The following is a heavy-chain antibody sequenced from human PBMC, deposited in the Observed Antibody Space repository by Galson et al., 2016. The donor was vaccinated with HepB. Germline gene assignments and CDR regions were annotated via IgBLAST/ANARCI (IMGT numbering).Heavy chain of an antibody. J-gene: IGHJ4*02. CDR3: ARGSDVTCRGGDCTLDY. CDR1: GYTFSTYA. CDR2: INGGNGNT. V-gene: IGHV1-3*01. D-gene: IGHD2-21*02. Sequence: SVKVSCKASGYTFSTYAIYWVRXXPGQSLEWMGWINGGNGNTKFSHKFQGRVSFTSDTSASTAYIELSSLRSEDTAVFYCARGSDVTCRGGDCTLDYWGQGTLVTVS.